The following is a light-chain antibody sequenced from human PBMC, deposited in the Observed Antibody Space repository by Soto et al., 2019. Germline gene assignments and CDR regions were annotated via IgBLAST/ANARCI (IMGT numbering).Light chain of an antibody. J-gene: IGKJ4*01. CDR3: QQSYRTLLRT. Sequence: DIQMTQSPSSLSASVGDRVTITCRASQSISSYLNWYQQKPGKAPKLLIYAASSLQSGVPSRFSGSGSWTDFTLTISSLQPEDFATYYCQQSYRTLLRTFGGGTKVEIK. CDR2: AAS. V-gene: IGKV1-39*01. CDR1: QSISSY.